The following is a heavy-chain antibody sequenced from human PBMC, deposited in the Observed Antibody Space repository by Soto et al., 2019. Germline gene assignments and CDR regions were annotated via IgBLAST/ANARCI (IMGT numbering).Heavy chain of an antibody. CDR2: ISGSSGST. CDR1: RFTFSSYA. V-gene: IGHV3-23*01. Sequence: GGSLRLSSVAFRFTFSSYAMSWVRQAPGKGLEWVSAISGSSGSTYYADSVKGRFTISRDNSKNTLYLQMNSLRAEDTAVYYCAKVRTVVPAAIYYDMDVWGKGTTVTSP. D-gene: IGHD2-2*01. J-gene: IGHJ6*03. CDR3: AKVRTVVPAAIYYDMDV.